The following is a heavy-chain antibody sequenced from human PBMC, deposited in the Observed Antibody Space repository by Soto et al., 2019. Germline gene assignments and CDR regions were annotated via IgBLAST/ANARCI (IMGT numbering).Heavy chain of an antibody. V-gene: IGHV3-66*01. CDR1: GFTVSSNY. D-gene: IGHD3-16*01. J-gene: IGHJ3*02. CDR3: ARIDDYIAFDI. Sequence: GGSLRLSCAASGFTVSSNYMSWVRQAPGKGLEWVSVIYSGGSTYYADSVKGRFTISRDNSKNTLYLQMNSLRAEDTAVYYCARIDDYIAFDIWGQGTMVTVSS. CDR2: IYSGGST.